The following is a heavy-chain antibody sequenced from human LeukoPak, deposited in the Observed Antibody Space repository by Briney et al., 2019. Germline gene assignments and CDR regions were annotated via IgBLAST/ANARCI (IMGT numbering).Heavy chain of an antibody. J-gene: IGHJ4*02. CDR1: GFSFSRHW. CDR2: INQDGSEE. Sequence: GGSLRLFCGAPGFSFSRHWMNWIRQAPGKGLEWMSNINQDGSEEHYMDSVKARFTISRDNAKNSLSLQMNSLRAEDTAVYYCVRDGGVSGYDLLDYWGQGTLVTVSS. CDR3: VRDGGVSGYDLLDY. D-gene: IGHD5-12*01. V-gene: IGHV3-7*01.